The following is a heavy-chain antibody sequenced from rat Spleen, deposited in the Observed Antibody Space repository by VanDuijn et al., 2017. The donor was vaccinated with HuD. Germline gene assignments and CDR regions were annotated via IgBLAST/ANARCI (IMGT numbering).Heavy chain of an antibody. CDR1: GFTFSDYY. CDR2: INYDGSST. V-gene: IGHV5-20*01. J-gene: IGHJ2*01. CDR3: TTGPYTTDLYFDY. D-gene: IGHD1-6*01. Sequence: EVQLVESDGGLVQPGRSLKLSCAASGFTFSDYYMAWVRQAPTKGLEWVATINYDGSSTYYRDSVKGRITLSRDNAKSTLYLQMDSLRSEDTATYYCTTGPYTTDLYFDYWGQGVMVTVSS.